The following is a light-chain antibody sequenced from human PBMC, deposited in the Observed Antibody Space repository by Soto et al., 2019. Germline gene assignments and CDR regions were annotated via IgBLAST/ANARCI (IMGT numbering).Light chain of an antibody. CDR2: DAS. CDR1: QSVSSY. Sequence: ETVLTQSPATLSLPPGERATLSCMASQSVSSYLAWYQQKPGQAPRLLIYDASNRATGIPARFSGSGSGTDFTLTISSLEPEDFAVYYCQQRSNWPLTFGGGTKVDIK. J-gene: IGKJ4*01. CDR3: QQRSNWPLT. V-gene: IGKV3-11*01.